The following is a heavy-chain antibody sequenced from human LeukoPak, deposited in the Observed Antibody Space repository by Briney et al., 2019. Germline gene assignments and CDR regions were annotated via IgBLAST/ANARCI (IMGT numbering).Heavy chain of an antibody. CDR2: ISSSGSTI. CDR1: GITFSDYS. CDR3: AELGITMIGGV. Sequence: GGSLRLSCAASGITFSDYSMNWVRQAPGKGLEWVSYISSSGSTIYYADSVKGRFTISRDNAKNSLYLQMNSLRAEDTAVYYCAELGITMIGGVWGKGTTVTISS. V-gene: IGHV3-48*04. J-gene: IGHJ6*04. D-gene: IGHD3-10*02.